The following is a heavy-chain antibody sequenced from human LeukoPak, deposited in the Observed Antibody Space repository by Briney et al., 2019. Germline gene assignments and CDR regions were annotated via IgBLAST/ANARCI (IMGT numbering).Heavy chain of an antibody. CDR1: GFTFSSYW. J-gene: IGHJ4*02. Sequence: GGSLRLSCEASGFTFSSYWMHWVRQPPGKGLVWVSRINSDGDYTTYADSVKGRFTISRDNAKNTLYLQMSSLRAEDTAVYYCVPLNWNPPGDFDRWGQGTLVTVSS. D-gene: IGHD1-20*01. V-gene: IGHV3-74*01. CDR3: VPLNWNPPGDFDR. CDR2: INSDGDYT.